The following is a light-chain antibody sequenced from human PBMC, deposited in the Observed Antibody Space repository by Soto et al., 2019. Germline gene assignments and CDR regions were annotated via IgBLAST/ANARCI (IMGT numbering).Light chain of an antibody. J-gene: IGLJ2*01. V-gene: IGLV2-14*01. CDR1: MRDVGAYNL. Sequence: QSVLTQPASVSGSPGQSITISCAGTMRDVGAYNLVSWYQQHPGRVPQLIIYEVSNRPSGVSNRFSGSKSGNTASLTISGLQSGDEAAYYCSAYAGSSAPGLFCGWTKLTVL. CDR2: EVS. CDR3: SAYAGSSAPGL.